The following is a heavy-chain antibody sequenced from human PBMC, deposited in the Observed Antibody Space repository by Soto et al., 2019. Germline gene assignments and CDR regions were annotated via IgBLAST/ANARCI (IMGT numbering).Heavy chain of an antibody. J-gene: IGHJ4*02. V-gene: IGHV1-69*06. Sequence: QVQLVQSGAEVKKPGSSVKVSCKSSGGTFGSYAISWVRQAPGQGLEWMGGVIPICGTPHYAQKFHGRVTITADIPTSTAYLELSSLKSADTAVYYCAKIRWTISLQEEDAIWGQGTVVTVSS. CDR1: GGTFGSYA. D-gene: IGHD2-15*01. CDR3: AKIRWTISLQEEDAI. CDR2: VIPICGTP.